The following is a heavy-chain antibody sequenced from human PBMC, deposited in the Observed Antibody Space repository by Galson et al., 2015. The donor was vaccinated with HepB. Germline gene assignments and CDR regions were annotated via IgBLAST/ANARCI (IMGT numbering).Heavy chain of an antibody. V-gene: IGHV6-1*01. J-gene: IGHJ4*02. CDR2: TYYRSKWYN. D-gene: IGHD2-21*01. Sequence: CAISGDSVSSNSATWNWIRQSPSRGLEWLGRTYYRSKWYNDYAVSVKSRITINPDTSENQFSLHLNSVTPEDTAVYSCARAVIGRFDHWGQGTLVTVSS. CDR3: ARAVIGRFDH. CDR1: GDSVSSNSAT.